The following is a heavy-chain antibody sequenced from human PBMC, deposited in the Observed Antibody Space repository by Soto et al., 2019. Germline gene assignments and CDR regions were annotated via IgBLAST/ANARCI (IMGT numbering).Heavy chain of an antibody. J-gene: IGHJ5*02. V-gene: IGHV1-3*01. CDR2: INAGNGNT. CDR3: ARDEAYCGGDCYSVWFDP. CDR1: GYTFTSYA. Sequence: ASVKVSCKASGYTFTSYAMHWVRQAPGQRLEWMGWINAGNGNTKYSQKFQGRVTITRDTSASTAYMELSSLRAEDTAVYYCARDEAYCGGDCYSVWFDPWGQGTLVTVS. D-gene: IGHD2-21*02.